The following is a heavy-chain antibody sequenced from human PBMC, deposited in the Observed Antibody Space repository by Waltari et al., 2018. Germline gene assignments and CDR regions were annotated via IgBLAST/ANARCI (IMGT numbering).Heavy chain of an antibody. CDR2: IYHSGST. V-gene: IGHV4-38-2*01. Sequence: QVQLQESGPGLVKPSETLSLTCAVSGYSIRSGYYWGWIRQPPGKGLEWIGSIYHSGSTYYNPSLKSRVTISVDTSKNQFSLKLSSVTAADTAVYYCARQEGSGYPYYFDYWGQGTLVTVSS. J-gene: IGHJ4*02. CDR3: ARQEGSGYPYYFDY. CDR1: GYSIRSGYY. D-gene: IGHD3-22*01.